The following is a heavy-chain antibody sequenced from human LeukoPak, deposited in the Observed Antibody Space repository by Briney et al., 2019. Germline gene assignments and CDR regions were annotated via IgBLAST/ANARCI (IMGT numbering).Heavy chain of an antibody. CDR2: IYYSGST. CDR1: GGSISSSSYY. D-gene: IGHD5-24*01. CDR3: ARRGVETAAITEDSWFDP. V-gene: IGHV4-39*01. Sequence: SETLSLTCTVSGGSISSSSYYWGWIRQPPGKGLEWIGSIYYSGSTYYNPSLKSRVTISVDTSKNQFSLKLSSVTAADTAVYYCARRGVETAAITEDSWFDPWGQGTLVIVSS. J-gene: IGHJ5*02.